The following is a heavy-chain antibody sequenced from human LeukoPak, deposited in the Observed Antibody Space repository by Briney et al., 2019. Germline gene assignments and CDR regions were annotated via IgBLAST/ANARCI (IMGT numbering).Heavy chain of an antibody. CDR3: AREGGGTAMAHFDY. CDR2: ISAYNGNT. Sequence: ASAKVSCKASGYTSTSYGISWVRQAPGQGLEWMGWISAYNGNTNYAQKLQGRVTMTTDTSTSTAYMELRSLRSDDTAVYYCAREGGGTAMAHFDYWGQGTLVTVSS. D-gene: IGHD5-18*01. J-gene: IGHJ4*02. V-gene: IGHV1-18*01. CDR1: GYTSTSYG.